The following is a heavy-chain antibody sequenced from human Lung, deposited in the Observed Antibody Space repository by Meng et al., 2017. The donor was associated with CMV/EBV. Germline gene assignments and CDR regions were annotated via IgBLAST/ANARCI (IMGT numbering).Heavy chain of an antibody. J-gene: IGHJ5*02. V-gene: IGHV2-5*01. D-gene: IGHD6-6*01. CDR2: ICGHDEK. CDR1: AFSVCNIRCG. Sequence: EFGPTGVEPHPHLPRSCLFLAFSVCNIRCGVGRMRQPPWKARECLEFICGHDEKSYSPSLESGLTVTKDTSKNQVVLTMTNIVPVDTATYYCARAAARPSDWFDPWGQGTLVTVSS. CDR3: ARAAARPSDWFDP.